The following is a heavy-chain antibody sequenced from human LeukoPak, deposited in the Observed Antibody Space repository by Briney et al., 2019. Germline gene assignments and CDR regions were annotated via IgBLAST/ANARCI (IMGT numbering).Heavy chain of an antibody. J-gene: IGHJ4*02. D-gene: IGHD3-22*01. CDR3: ARGAPGGSSGYYYASPPPTLNY. CDR2: ISHSGST. V-gene: IGHV4-34*01. Sequence: SETLSLTCAVYGGSFSGYYWSWIRQPPGKGLEWIGEISHSGSTNYNPSLKSRVTISVDTSKNQFSLKLSSVTAADTAVYYCARGAPGGSSGYYYASPPPTLNYWGQGTLVTVSS. CDR1: GGSFSGYY.